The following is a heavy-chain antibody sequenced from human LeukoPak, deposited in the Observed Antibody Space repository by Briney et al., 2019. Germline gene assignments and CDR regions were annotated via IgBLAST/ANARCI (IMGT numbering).Heavy chain of an antibody. CDR2: IYYSGST. D-gene: IGHD3-22*01. V-gene: IGHV4-59*01. CDR1: GGSISSYY. CDR3: ASSYYYDSSGYPFDY. Sequence: SETLSLTCTVSGGSISSYYWSWIRQPPGKGLEWIGYIYYSGSTNYNPSLKSRVTISVDTSKNQFSLKLSSVTAADTAVYYCASSYYYDSSGYPFDYWGQGTLVTVSS. J-gene: IGHJ4*02.